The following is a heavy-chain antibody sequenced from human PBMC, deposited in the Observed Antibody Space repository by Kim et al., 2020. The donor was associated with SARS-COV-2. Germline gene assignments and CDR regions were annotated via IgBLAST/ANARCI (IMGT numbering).Heavy chain of an antibody. V-gene: IGHV3-30-3*01. CDR3: ASESVYCSSTTCPSVYFDY. D-gene: IGHD2-2*01. J-gene: IGHJ4*02. CDR1: GFTFRSYA. CDR2: ISYDGSNK. Sequence: GGSLRLSCAASGFTFRSYAMHWVRQAPGKGLEWLAVISYDGSNKYYADSVKGRFTISRDNSKNTLSLQMNSLRAEDTAVYYCASESVYCSSTTCPSVYFDYWGEGALVTVSS.